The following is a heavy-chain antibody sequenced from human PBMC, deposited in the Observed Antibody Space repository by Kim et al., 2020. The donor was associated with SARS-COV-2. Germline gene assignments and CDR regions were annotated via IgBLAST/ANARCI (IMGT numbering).Heavy chain of an antibody. J-gene: IGHJ4*02. CDR3: ARGDVRRNYGSGSYYDY. V-gene: IGHV4-34*01. D-gene: IGHD3-10*01. Sequence: LKSRVTISVDTSKNQFTLKLSSVTAADTAVYCCARGDVRRNYGSGSYYDYWGQGTLVTVSS.